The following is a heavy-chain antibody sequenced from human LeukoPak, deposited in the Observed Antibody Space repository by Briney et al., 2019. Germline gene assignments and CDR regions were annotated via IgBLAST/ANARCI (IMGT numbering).Heavy chain of an antibody. CDR1: GYTFTSYG. D-gene: IGHD6-13*01. V-gene: IGHV1-18*01. J-gene: IGHJ4*02. CDR2: ISAYNGNT. Sequence: RASVKVSCKASGYTFTSYGISWVRQAPGQGLEWMGWISAYNGNTNYAQKLQGRVTMTTDTSTSTAYMELRSLRSDDTAVYYCARFSGDSSSWYPLDYWGQGTLVTVSS. CDR3: ARFSGDSSSWYPLDY.